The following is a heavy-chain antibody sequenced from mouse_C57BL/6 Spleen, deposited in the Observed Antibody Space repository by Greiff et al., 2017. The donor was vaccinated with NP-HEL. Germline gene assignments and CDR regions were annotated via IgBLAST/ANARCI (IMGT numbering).Heavy chain of an antibody. V-gene: IGHV1-55*01. Sequence: QQPGAELVKPGASVKMSCKASGYTFTSYWITWVKQRPGQGLEWIGDIYPGSGSTNYNEKFKSKATLTVDTSSSTAYMQLSSLTSEDSAVYYCARKRYGSSLYYFDYWGQGTTLTVSS. D-gene: IGHD1-1*01. CDR3: ARKRYGSSLYYFDY. J-gene: IGHJ2*01. CDR2: IYPGSGST. CDR1: GYTFTSYW.